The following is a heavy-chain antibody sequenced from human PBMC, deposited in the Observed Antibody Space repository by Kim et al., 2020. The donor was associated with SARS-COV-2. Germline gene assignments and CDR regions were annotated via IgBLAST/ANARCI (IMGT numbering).Heavy chain of an antibody. D-gene: IGHD6-13*01. CDR3: AKDELAAAGMLDY. V-gene: IGHV3-23*03. J-gene: IGHJ4*02. Sequence: ADPVKGRFTIAGDNSKNTLYRPMNSLRAEDTAVYYCAKDELAAAGMLDYWGQGTLVTVSS.